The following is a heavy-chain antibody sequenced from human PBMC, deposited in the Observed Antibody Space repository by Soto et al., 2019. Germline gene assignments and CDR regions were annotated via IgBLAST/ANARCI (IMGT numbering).Heavy chain of an antibody. J-gene: IGHJ6*02. CDR1: GGTFGSYA. D-gene: IGHD2-2*01. CDR2: IIPIPGTA. CDR3: ARSQGSSTSLEIYYYYYYGMDV. Sequence: QVQLVQSGAEVKKPGSSVKVSCKASGGTFGSYAISWVRQAPGQGLEWMGGIIPIPGTANYAQKFQGRVTIAADEYTSTAYMELSSLRSYDTAVYYCARSQGSSTSLEIYYYYYYGMDVWGQGTTVTVSS. V-gene: IGHV1-69*01.